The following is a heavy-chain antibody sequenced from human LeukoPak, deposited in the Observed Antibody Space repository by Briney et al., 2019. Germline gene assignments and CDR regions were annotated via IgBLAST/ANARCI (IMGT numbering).Heavy chain of an antibody. CDR3: ARTQSSSWSFYYYYYMDV. J-gene: IGHJ6*03. V-gene: IGHV1-8*01. CDR2: MNPNSGNT. Sequence: GASVKVSCKASGYTFISYDINWVRQATGQGLEWMGWMNPNSGNTGYAQKFQGRVTMTRNTSISTAYMELRSLRSDDTAVYYCARTQSSSWSFYYYYYMDVWGKGTTVTISS. D-gene: IGHD6-13*01. CDR1: GYTFISYD.